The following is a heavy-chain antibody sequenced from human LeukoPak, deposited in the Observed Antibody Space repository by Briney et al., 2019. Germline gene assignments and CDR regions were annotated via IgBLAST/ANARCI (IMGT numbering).Heavy chain of an antibody. V-gene: IGHV3-11*06. CDR3: ARGSWTGSSPSY. CDR2: ISSSSSYT. D-gene: IGHD3-10*01. Sequence: GGSLRLSCAASGFTFSDYHMSWIRQAPGKGLEWVSYISSSSSYTNYADSVKGRFTISRGNAKNSLYLQMNSLRAEDTAVYYCARGSWTGSSPSYWGQGTLVTVSS. J-gene: IGHJ4*02. CDR1: GFTFSDYH.